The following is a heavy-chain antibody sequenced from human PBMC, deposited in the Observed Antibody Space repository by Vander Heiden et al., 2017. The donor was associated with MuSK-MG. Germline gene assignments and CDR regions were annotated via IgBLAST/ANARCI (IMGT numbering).Heavy chain of an antibody. CDR2: FDPEDGET. V-gene: IGHV1-24*01. D-gene: IGHD5-18*01. Sequence: QVQLVQSGAEVKKPGASVKVSCKVSGYTLTELSMHWVRQAPGKGLEWMGGFDPEDGETIYAQKFQGRVTMTEDTSTDTAYMELSSLRSEDTAVYYCATDLPNTAMVPIYYYYGMDVWGQGTTVTVSS. CDR3: ATDLPNTAMVPIYYYYGMDV. J-gene: IGHJ6*02. CDR1: GYTLTELS.